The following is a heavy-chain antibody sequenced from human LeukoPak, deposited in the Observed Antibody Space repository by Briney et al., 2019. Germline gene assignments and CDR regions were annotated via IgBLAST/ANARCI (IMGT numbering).Heavy chain of an antibody. Sequence: GGSLRLSCVGSGFTFSSYGMGWVRQAPGKGLEWVSGISGTGGFTYEADAVKGRFTISRDNSKNTLYLQMNSLRADDTAVYYCARGGRGRFGVALVGATKGALDYWGQGTLVTVSS. CDR3: ARGGRGRFGVALVGATKGALDY. CDR2: ISGTGGFT. J-gene: IGHJ4*02. V-gene: IGHV3-23*01. CDR1: GFTFSSYG. D-gene: IGHD1-26*01.